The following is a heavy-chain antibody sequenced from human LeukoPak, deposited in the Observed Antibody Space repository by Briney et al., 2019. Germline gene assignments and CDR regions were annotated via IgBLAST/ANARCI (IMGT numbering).Heavy chain of an antibody. CDR2: IIPIFGST. D-gene: IGHD3-3*01. J-gene: IGHJ6*03. CDR1: GGTFSTYA. V-gene: IGHV1-69*13. CDR3: ARSAGGVTISGVIPQFDYYYYYYMDI. Sequence: SVKVSYKASGGTFSTYAISWVRQAPGRGLEWMGGIIPIFGSTNYAQKFQGRVTITADESTSTAYMELSSLRSEDTAVYYCARSAGGVTISGVIPQFDYYYYYYMDIWGKGTTVTVSS.